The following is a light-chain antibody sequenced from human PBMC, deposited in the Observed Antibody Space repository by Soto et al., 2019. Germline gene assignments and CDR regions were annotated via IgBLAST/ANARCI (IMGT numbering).Light chain of an antibody. CDR2: EGS. CDR3: CSYAPSDTLV. CDR1: SSDVGSYDL. J-gene: IGLJ2*01. V-gene: IGLV2-23*01. Sequence: QSALTQPASVSGSPGQSITISCTGTSSDVGSYDLVSWYQQHPGKAPKLMIYEGSQRSSGVSNRFSGSKSGNTASLTISGLQAEDEADYYCCSYAPSDTLVFGGGTKLTVL.